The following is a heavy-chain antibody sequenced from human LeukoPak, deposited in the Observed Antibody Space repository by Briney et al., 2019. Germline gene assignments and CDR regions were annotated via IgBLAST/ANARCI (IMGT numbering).Heavy chain of an antibody. J-gene: IGHJ4*02. V-gene: IGHV4-61*02. D-gene: IGHD5-12*01. Sequence: PSQTLSLTCSVSGDSITSGDSYWTWIRQPAGRGLEWIGLIYTSGSTKYNPSLKSRITMPLDTSKNQISLQLNSVTAADTAVYYCAREYSHWGQGTLVTVSS. CDR3: AREYSH. CDR1: GDSITSGDSY. CDR2: IYTSGST.